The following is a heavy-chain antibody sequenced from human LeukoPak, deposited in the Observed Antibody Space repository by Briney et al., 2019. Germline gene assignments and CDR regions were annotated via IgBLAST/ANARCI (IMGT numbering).Heavy chain of an antibody. D-gene: IGHD1-26*01. CDR3: VRDLGEWEVLRGIFYDY. J-gene: IGHJ4*02. CDR2: INPKSGGT. V-gene: IGHV1-2*02. Sequence: ASVKVSCKASGYTFTDYYMHWVRQAPGQGLEWMGWINPKSGGTNYAQKFQGRVTMTRDTSISTAYMELSRLRSDDTAVYYCVRDLGEWEVLRGIFYDYWGQGTLVIVSS. CDR1: GYTFTDYY.